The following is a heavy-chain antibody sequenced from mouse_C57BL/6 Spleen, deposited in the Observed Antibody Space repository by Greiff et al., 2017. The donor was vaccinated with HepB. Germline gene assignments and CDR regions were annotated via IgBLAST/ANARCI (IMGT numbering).Heavy chain of an antibody. CDR1: GFTFSDYG. V-gene: IGHV5-17*01. J-gene: IGHJ2*01. CDR2: ISSGSSTI. CDR3: ARGERGYFDY. Sequence: EVKLQESGGGLVKPGGSLKLSCAASGFTFSDYGMHWVRQAPEKGLEWVAYISSGSSTIYYADTVKGRFTISRDNAKNTLFLQMTSLRSEDTAMYYCARGERGYFDYWGQGTTLTVSS.